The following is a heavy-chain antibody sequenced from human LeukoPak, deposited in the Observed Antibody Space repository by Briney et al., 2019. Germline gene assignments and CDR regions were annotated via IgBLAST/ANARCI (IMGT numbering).Heavy chain of an antibody. V-gene: IGHV5-10-1*01. D-gene: IGHD6-19*01. J-gene: IGHJ4*02. CDR3: ASVGAMAVSGDDY. Sequence: GASLKISCKGSGYSFTTYYITWVRQMPGKGLEWMGRIDPSDSYTNYSPSFQGHVTISADKSISTAYLQWSSLKASDTAMYYCASVGAMAVSGDDYWGQGTLVTVSA. CDR2: IDPSDSYT. CDR1: GYSFTTYY.